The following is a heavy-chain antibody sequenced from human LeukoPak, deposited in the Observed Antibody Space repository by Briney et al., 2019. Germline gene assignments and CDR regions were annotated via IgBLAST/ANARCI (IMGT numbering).Heavy chain of an antibody. CDR3: ARVGAEGEIYYYYYMDV. D-gene: IGHD3-16*01. J-gene: IGHJ6*03. CDR1: GGSISSSSYY. CDR2: IYYSGST. V-gene: IGHV4-39*07. Sequence: SETLSLTCTVSGGSISSSSYYWGWIRQPPGKGLEWIGSIYYSGSTYYNPSLKSRVTISVDTSKNQFSLKLSSVTAADTAVYYCARVGAEGEIYYYYYMDVWGKGTTVTISS.